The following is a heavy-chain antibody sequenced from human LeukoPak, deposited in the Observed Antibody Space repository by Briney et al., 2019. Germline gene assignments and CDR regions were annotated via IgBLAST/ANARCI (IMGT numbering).Heavy chain of an antibody. D-gene: IGHD5-24*01. CDR3: ARIRAGGYNYPYFDY. CDR2: INHSGST. CDR1: GGSFSGNY. V-gene: IGHV4-34*01. J-gene: IGHJ4*02. Sequence: PSETLSLTCAVYGGSFSGNYWNWIRQSPGKGLEWIGEINHSGSTNYNPSLKSRVTISVDTSKNQFSLKLSSVTAADTAVYYCARIRAGGYNYPYFDYWGQGTLVTVSS.